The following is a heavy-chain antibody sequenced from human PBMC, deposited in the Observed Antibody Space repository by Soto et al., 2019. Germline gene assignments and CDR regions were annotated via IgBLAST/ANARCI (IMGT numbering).Heavy chain of an antibody. CDR2: ISYDGSNK. CDR1: GFTFSSYG. Sequence: GGSLRLSCAASGFTFSSYGMHWARQAPGKGLEWVAVISYDGSNKYYADSVKGRFTISRDNSKNTLYLQMNSLRAEDTAVYYCAKDGPEYDFWSGYYTVYYYMDVWGKGTTVTVSS. V-gene: IGHV3-30*18. CDR3: AKDGPEYDFWSGYYTVYYYMDV. J-gene: IGHJ6*03. D-gene: IGHD3-3*01.